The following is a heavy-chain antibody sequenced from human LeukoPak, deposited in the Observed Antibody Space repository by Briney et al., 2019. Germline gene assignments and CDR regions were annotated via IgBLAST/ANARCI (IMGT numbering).Heavy chain of an antibody. V-gene: IGHV1-24*01. CDR2: FDPEDGEA. CDR3: ATAGGEGYYDSSGYPDAFDI. J-gene: IGHJ3*02. D-gene: IGHD3-22*01. CDR1: GYTLTELS. Sequence: ASVNVSCKVSGYTLTELSMHWVRQAPGKGLEWMGGFDPEDGEAIYAQKFQGRVTMTEDTSTDTAYMELSSLRSEDTAVYFCATAGGEGYYDSSGYPDAFDIWGQGTMVTVSS.